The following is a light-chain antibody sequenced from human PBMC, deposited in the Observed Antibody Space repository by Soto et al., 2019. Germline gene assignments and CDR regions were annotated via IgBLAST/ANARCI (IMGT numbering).Light chain of an antibody. Sequence: QSALTQPASVSGSPGQSIAISCTGTSCDIGAYNFVSWYQQHPGKAPKLMLYDVNIRPSGVSNRFSGSKSGNTASLTISGLEPEDEADYYCTSWTTSTTMIFGGGTKLTVL. CDR2: DVN. CDR1: SCDIGAYNF. CDR3: TSWTTSTTMI. V-gene: IGLV2-14*03. J-gene: IGLJ2*01.